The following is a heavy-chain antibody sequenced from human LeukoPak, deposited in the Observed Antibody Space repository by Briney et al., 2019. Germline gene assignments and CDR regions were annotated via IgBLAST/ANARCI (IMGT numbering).Heavy chain of an antibody. D-gene: IGHD3-10*01. Sequence: GSLRLSCAASGFTFSNYAMSWVRQAPGKGLEWVSAISGSGGTTYYADSVKGRFTISRDNSKNTLYLQMNTLRAEDTAVYYCVRDGAVVTSGNYPWRYFQYWGQGTLVTVSS. J-gene: IGHJ1*01. CDR3: VRDGAVVTSGNYPWRYFQY. CDR1: GFTFSNYA. CDR2: ISGSGGTT. V-gene: IGHV3-23*01.